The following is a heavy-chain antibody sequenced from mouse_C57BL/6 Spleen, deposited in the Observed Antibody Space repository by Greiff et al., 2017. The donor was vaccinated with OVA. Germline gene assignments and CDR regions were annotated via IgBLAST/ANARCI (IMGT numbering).Heavy chain of an antibody. V-gene: IGHV1-53*01. CDR2: INPSNGGT. CDR1: GYTFTSYW. J-gene: IGHJ1*03. CDR3: AREPYSNYVYFDV. D-gene: IGHD2-5*01. Sequence: QVQLQQSGTELVKPGASVKLSCKASGYTFTSYWMHWVKQRPGQGLEWIGNINPSNGGTNYNEKFKSKATLTVDKSSSTAYMQLSSLTSEDSAVYYCAREPYSNYVYFDVWGTGTTVTVSS.